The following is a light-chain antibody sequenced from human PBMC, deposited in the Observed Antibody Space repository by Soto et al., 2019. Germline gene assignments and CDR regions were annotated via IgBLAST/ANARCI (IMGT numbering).Light chain of an antibody. V-gene: IGKV3-15*01. Sequence: EVVMTQSPATMSVSPGQRATLFCRASQSIGSTLAWYQQKPGQAPRLLIYGASTRATGVPDRIIGSGSGTEFALTIGSLQPEDFAVYFCQQYSSWPLPFAQGTRLEIK. CDR3: QQYSSWPLP. CDR2: GAS. J-gene: IGKJ5*01. CDR1: QSIGST.